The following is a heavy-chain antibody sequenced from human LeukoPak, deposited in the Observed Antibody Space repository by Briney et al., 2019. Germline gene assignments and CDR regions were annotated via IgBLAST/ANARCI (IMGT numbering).Heavy chain of an antibody. CDR1: GFTFSSYS. Sequence: PGGSLRLSCAASGFTFSSYSMNWVRQAPGKGLEWVSYISSTRSTIYYADSVKGRFTISRDNAKNSLYLQMNSLRDEDTAVYYCAKDRTVGASYWYFDLWGRGTLVTVSS. J-gene: IGHJ2*01. CDR3: AKDRTVGASYWYFDL. V-gene: IGHV3-48*02. CDR2: ISSTRSTI. D-gene: IGHD1-26*01.